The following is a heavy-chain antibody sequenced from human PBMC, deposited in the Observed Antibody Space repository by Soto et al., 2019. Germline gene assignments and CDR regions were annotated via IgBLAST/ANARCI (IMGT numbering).Heavy chain of an antibody. CDR2: ISGSGGST. CDR3: AKYPSGISSSSNYGMDV. J-gene: IGHJ6*02. Sequence: PGGSLRLSFAGSGFTFSPYSMSWVRPAPGKELEWVSSISGSGGSTYYADSVKGRFTISRDNSKNTLYLQMNSLRAEDTAVYYCAKYPSGISSSSNYGMDVWGQGTTVTVSS. V-gene: IGHV3-23*01. CDR1: GFTFSPYS. D-gene: IGHD6-6*01.